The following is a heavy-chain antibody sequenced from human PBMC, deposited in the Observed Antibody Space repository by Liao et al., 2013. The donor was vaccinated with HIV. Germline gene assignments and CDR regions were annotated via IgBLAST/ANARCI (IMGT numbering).Heavy chain of an antibody. J-gene: IGHJ3*02. D-gene: IGHD1-26*01. CDR1: GGSISSSGYS. Sequence: QVQLQESGPGLVKPSQTLSLTCTVSGGSISSSGYSWSWIRQPAGMGLQWIGRGYTSGSPNYNPSLKSRVTISVDTSKNQFSLKLTSVTAADTAVYYCARDFKAGWDHLLPFDIWGQGTMVTVSS. V-gene: IGHV4-61*02. CDR2: GYTSGSP. CDR3: ARDFKAGWDHLLPFDI.